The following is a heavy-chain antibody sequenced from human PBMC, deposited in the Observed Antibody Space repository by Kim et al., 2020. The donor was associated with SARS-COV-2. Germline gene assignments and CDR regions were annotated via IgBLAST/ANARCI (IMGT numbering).Heavy chain of an antibody. V-gene: IGHV3-53*01. Sequence: GGSLRLSCAASGFIVSSNHMTWVRQAPGKGLEWVSIIYADGRTFYADSVEGRFTISRDSSKNTLYLQMNSLRAADTAVYYCARDGTYRLENWGQGTLNTV. CDR2: IYADGRT. CDR1: GFIVSSNH. J-gene: IGHJ4*02. D-gene: IGHD1-26*01. CDR3: ARDGTYRLEN.